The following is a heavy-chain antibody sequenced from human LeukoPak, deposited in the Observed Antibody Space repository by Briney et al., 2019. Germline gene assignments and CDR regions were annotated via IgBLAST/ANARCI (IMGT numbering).Heavy chain of an antibody. Sequence: GGSLRLSCAASGFTFSDYYMSWIRQAPGKGLEWVSYISSSGSTIYYADSVKGRSTISRDNAKNSLYLQMNSLRAEDTAVYYCAREDYYGSGSYYKTPWFDPWGQGTLVTVSS. CDR3: AREDYYGSGSYYKTPWFDP. CDR2: ISSSGSTI. V-gene: IGHV3-11*04. J-gene: IGHJ5*02. CDR1: GFTFSDYY. D-gene: IGHD3-10*01.